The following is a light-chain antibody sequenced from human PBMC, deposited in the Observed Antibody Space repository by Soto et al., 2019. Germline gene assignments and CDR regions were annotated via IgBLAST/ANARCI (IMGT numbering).Light chain of an antibody. Sequence: EIVLTQSPGTLSVSPGQRVTLSCRASQSVGRNYLAWYQKTPGQAPRLLIHGASTMATGIPDRFSGSGSGTDFTLTISKLEPEDFAVYFCQQYASSPLTFGGGAKVETK. CDR2: GAS. V-gene: IGKV3-20*01. J-gene: IGKJ4*01. CDR1: QSVGRNY. CDR3: QQYASSPLT.